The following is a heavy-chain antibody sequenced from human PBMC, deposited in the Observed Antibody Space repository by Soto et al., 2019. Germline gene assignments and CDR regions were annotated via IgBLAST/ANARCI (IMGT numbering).Heavy chain of an antibody. CDR1: GYTFTSYG. Sequence: QVQLVQSGGEVKKPGASVKLSCTASGYTFTSYGISWVRQAPGQGLEWMGWISAYNGKTNYAQNVQGRVTMTTDTYTRTAYMDLRSLRSDDTAVYYCARGGDGNYYHGMDVWGQGTTVPVSS. CDR3: ARGGDGNYYHGMDV. V-gene: IGHV1-18*01. D-gene: IGHD5-12*01. CDR2: ISAYNGKT. J-gene: IGHJ6*02.